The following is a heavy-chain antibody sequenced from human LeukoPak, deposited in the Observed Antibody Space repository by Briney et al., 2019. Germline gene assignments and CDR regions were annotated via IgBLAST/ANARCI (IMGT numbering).Heavy chain of an antibody. Sequence: PSEALSLTCTVSGGYIITSGHYWGWIRQPPGRGLEWIGSVYYTGVTSTNPFFRSRMSISVDTSKNQFSPNLTSVTAADAAVYYCARERSSSGGHNWFDPWGQGTLVTVSS. CDR2: VYYTGVT. CDR3: ARERSSSGGHNWFDP. D-gene: IGHD4-23*01. J-gene: IGHJ5*02. CDR1: GGYIITSGHY. V-gene: IGHV4-39*07.